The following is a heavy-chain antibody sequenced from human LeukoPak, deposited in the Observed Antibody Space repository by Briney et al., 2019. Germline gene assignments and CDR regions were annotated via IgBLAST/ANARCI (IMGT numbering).Heavy chain of an antibody. D-gene: IGHD1-26*01. V-gene: IGHV3-33*06. Sequence: GGSLRLSCAASGFTFSTYGMHWVRQAPGKGLEWVAVIWYDESTKYYGDSVKGRFTISRDTSKNTLYLQMNSLRAEDTAVYYCAKGRGWELLSPFDYWGQGTLVTVSS. J-gene: IGHJ4*02. CDR3: AKGRGWELLSPFDY. CDR2: IWYDESTK. CDR1: GFTFSTYG.